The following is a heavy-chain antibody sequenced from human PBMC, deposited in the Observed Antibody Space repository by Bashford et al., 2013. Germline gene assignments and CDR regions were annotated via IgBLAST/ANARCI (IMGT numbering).Heavy chain of an antibody. D-gene: IGHD2-21*02. Sequence: ASVKVSCKASGGTLSSYGINWLRQAPGQGLEWMGWINPNRGDTNYAQNFQGRVSMTRDTSISTAYLELSRLRSDDTAVYYCAKDYCAGDCASFFDLWGRGTLVTVSS. CDR2: INPNRGDT. V-gene: IGHV1-2*02. CDR3: AKDYCAGDCASFFDL. J-gene: IGHJ2*01. CDR1: GGTLSSYG.